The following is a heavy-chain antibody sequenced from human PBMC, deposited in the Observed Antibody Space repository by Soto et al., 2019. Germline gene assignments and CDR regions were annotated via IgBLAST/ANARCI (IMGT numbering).Heavy chain of an antibody. D-gene: IGHD2-2*01. CDR1: GFTFSGHW. Sequence: EVQLVESGGDLVQPGGSLRLSCAASGFTFSGHWMHWVRQVPGKGLEWVSRINTDGGSSAYADSVKGRFTISRDNVKNTLYLQMKGLRAEDTAVYYCAREAGYCSRTSCYRRAFDTWGQGTTVTVSS. V-gene: IGHV3-74*03. CDR3: AREAGYCSRTSCYRRAFDT. J-gene: IGHJ3*02. CDR2: INTDGGSS.